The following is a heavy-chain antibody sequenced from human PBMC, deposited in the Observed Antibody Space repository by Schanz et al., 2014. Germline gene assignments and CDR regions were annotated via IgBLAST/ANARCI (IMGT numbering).Heavy chain of an antibody. D-gene: IGHD6-13*01. CDR2: IIPVLAIA. Sequence: QVQLVQSGAEVKKPGSSVKVSCTASGGTFSSYTISWIRQAPGQGLEWMGRIIPVLAIADYAQKFQGRVTITADKSTFTAYMDVSSLRSEDTAVYYWASSGAGYSSSWDFDYWGQGTLVTVSS. CDR1: GGTFSSYT. V-gene: IGHV1-69*02. J-gene: IGHJ4*02. CDR3: ASSGAGYSSSWDFDY.